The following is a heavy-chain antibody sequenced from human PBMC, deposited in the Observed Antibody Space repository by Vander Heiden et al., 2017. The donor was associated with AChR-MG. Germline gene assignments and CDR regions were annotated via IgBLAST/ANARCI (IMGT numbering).Heavy chain of an antibody. J-gene: IGHJ6*02. CDR1: GGSISSRSYY. Sequence: QLQLQESGPGLVKPSETLSLTCTVSGGSISSRSYYWGWIRQPPGKGLEWIGSIYYSGSTYYNPSLKSRVTISVDTSKNQFSLKLSSVTAADTAVYYCARQRWELPYYYYGMDVWGQGTTVTVSS. CDR2: IYYSGST. D-gene: IGHD2-15*01. V-gene: IGHV4-39*01. CDR3: ARQRWELPYYYYGMDV.